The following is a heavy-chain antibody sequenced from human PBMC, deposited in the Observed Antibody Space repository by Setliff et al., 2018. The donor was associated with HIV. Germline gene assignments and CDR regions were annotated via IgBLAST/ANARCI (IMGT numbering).Heavy chain of an antibody. CDR2: IYSTGST. CDR1: GPSINIHY. CDR3: AKGAGLYGDYTFDH. J-gene: IGHJ4*02. Sequence: PSETLSLTCTVSGPSINIHYWSWIRQSPGKAFEWIGYIYSTGSTNYNPSLQSRVTISMVASRNQFSLKVTSVTAADTAVYYCAKGAGLYGDYTFDHWGQGRQVTVSS. D-gene: IGHD4-17*01. V-gene: IGHV4-59*11.